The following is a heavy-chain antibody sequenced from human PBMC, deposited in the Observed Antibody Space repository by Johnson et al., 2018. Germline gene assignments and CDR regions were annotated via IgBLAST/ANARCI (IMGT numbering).Heavy chain of an antibody. V-gene: IGHV4-59*01. J-gene: IGHJ3*02. CDR1: GGSINTYH. Sequence: QVQLQESGPGLVKPSETLSLTCSVSGGSINTYHWSWIRQPPGKGLEWIGNIHYTGSTNYNPSLKSRVTISVDTAKNQFSLKLSSVIAADTAVYFCARSSYDSTGVPMAFDIWCQGTGVTVSS. CDR3: ARSSYDSTGVPMAFDI. D-gene: IGHD3-22*01. CDR2: IHYTGST.